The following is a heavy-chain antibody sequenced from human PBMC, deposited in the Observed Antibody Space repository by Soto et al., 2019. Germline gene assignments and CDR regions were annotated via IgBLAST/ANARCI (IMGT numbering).Heavy chain of an antibody. J-gene: IGHJ4*02. CDR1: GFTFSTYN. CDR3: GLYDALFFDS. Sequence: SGGSLRLSCAASGFTFSTYNMNWVRQAPGKGLEWVSSITSSSSNIYYADSVKGRFTISRDNAKNSLYLQMNSLRAEDTAVYYCGLYDALFFDSRGQGTLVTVSS. V-gene: IGHV3-21*01. CDR2: ITSSSSNI. D-gene: IGHD2-8*01.